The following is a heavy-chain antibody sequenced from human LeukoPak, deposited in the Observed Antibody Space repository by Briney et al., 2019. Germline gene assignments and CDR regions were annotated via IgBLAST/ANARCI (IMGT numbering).Heavy chain of an antibody. CDR1: GFTFSSYA. J-gene: IGHJ4*02. CDR3: AKDLSSENPYDY. CDR2: ISGSGGST. V-gene: IGHV3-23*01. Sequence: SGGSLRLSCAASGFTFSSYAMSWVHQAPGKGLEWVSAISGSGGSTYYADSVKGRFTISRDNSKNTLYLQMNSLRAEDTAVYYCAKDLSSENPYDYWGQGTLVTVSS.